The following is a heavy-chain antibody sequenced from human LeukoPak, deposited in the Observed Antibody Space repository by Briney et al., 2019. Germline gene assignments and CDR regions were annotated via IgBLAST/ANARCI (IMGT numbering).Heavy chain of an antibody. CDR3: ARDRSAAAGTVWFDP. V-gene: IGHV1-3*01. D-gene: IGHD6-13*01. J-gene: IGHJ5*02. CDR1: GYTFTSYA. Sequence: GASVKVSCKASGYTFTSYAMHWVRQAPGQRLEWMGWINAGNGNTKYSQKFQGRVTMTRDTSISTAYMELSRLRSDDTAVYYCARDRSAAAGTVWFDPWGQGTLVTVSS. CDR2: INAGNGNT.